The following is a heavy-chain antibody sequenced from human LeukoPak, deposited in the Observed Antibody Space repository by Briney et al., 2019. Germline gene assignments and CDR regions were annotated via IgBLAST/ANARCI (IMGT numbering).Heavy chain of an antibody. Sequence: ASVKVSCKASGYTFTGYYMHWVRQAPGQGLEWMGRINPNSGGTNYAQKFQGWVTMTRDTSISTAYMELSRLRSDDTAVYYCARETDERAFDYWGQGTLVTVSS. D-gene: IGHD1-1*01. CDR2: INPNSGGT. J-gene: IGHJ4*02. V-gene: IGHV1-2*04. CDR1: GYTFTGYY. CDR3: ARETDERAFDY.